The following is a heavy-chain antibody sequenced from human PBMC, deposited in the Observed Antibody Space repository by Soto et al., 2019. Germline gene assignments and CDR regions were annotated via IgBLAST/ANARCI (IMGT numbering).Heavy chain of an antibody. CDR1: GFTFSNYG. CDR2: VSPAGST. V-gene: IGHV3-23*01. D-gene: IGHD6-19*01. CDR3: AGGSGWLSDY. J-gene: IGHJ4*02. Sequence: EVQLLESGGGLVQPGGSLRLSCAASGFTFSNYGMNWIRLAPGEGLEWVSTVSPAGSTFYADSVRGRFTISRDNSKSTVDLQMNGLRDDDTAVYYCAGGSGWLSDYWGRGTLVTVSS.